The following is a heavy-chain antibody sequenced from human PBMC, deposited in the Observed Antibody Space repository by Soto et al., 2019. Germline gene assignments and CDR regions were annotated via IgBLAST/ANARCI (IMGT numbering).Heavy chain of an antibody. J-gene: IGHJ3*02. CDR2: INPNSGGT. D-gene: IGHD3-9*01. CDR3: ARVPSPNYDILTGYYHDAFDI. CDR1: GYTFTVYY. Sequence: ASVKVSCKASGYTFTVYYMHWVRQAPGQGLEVMGWINPNSGGTNYAQKFQGRVTMTRDTSISTAYMELSRLRSDDTAVYYCARVPSPNYDILTGYYHDAFDIWGQGTMVTVSS. V-gene: IGHV1-2*02.